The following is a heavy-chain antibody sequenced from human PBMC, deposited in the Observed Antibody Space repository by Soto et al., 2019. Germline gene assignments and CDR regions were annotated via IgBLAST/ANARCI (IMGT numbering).Heavy chain of an antibody. D-gene: IGHD3-22*01. J-gene: IGHJ4*02. Sequence: EASVKVSCKASGYTFTSYGITWVRQAPGQGLEWMGLISDFNGNIKYAQKFQGRVTMTTDTSTSTAYMELRSLGSDDTAVYYCARVEDYFDSSGYNHWGQGTLVTVSS. CDR1: GYTFTSYG. CDR3: ARVEDYFDSSGYNH. CDR2: ISDFNGNI. V-gene: IGHV1-18*04.